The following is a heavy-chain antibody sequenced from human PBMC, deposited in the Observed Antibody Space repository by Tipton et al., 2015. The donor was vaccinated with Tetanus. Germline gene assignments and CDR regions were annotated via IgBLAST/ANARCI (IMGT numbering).Heavy chain of an antibody. CDR1: GFTFSSYA. CDR2: ISGSGGST. CDR3: AKCGGSCYSVSDYHYYYGMDV. J-gene: IGHJ6*02. Sequence: SLRLSCAASGFTFSSYAMSWVRQAPGKGLEWVSAISGSGGSTYYADSVKGRFTISRDNSKNTLYLQMNSLRAEDTAVYYCAKCGGSCYSVSDYHYYYGMDVWGQGTTVTVSS. D-gene: IGHD2-15*01. V-gene: IGHV3-23*01.